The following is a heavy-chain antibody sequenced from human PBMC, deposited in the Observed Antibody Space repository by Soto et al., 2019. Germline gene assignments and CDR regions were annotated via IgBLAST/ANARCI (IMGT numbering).Heavy chain of an antibody. Sequence: EVQLVESGGGLVEPGGSLRLSCAASGFTFSYYNINWVRQAPGKGLEWVSSISSGSTFIYYADSVKGRLTISRDNAKNSLYLQMNSLRAEDKAVYYCARGFCTNGVCYFDYWGQGTLVTVSS. J-gene: IGHJ4*02. D-gene: IGHD2-8*01. CDR1: GFTFSYYN. CDR2: ISSGSTFI. V-gene: IGHV3-21*01. CDR3: ARGFCTNGVCYFDY.